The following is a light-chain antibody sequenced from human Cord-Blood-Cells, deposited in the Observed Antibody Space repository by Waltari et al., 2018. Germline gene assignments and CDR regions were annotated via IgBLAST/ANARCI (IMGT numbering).Light chain of an antibody. CDR2: APA. CDR3: QQSYSTPFT. V-gene: IGKV1-39*01. Sequence: DIQMTQSPSSLSASVGDRVTITCRASQSISSYLNGYQQKPGKAPELLIYAPASLQSGVPSRFSGSGSGTDFTLTISSLQPEDFATYYCQQSYSTPFTFGPGTKVDIK. CDR1: QSISSY. J-gene: IGKJ3*01.